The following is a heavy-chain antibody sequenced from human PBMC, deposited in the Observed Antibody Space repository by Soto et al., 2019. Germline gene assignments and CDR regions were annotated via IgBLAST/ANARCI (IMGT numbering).Heavy chain of an antibody. CDR3: ATEADITGDDY. V-gene: IGHV1-8*01. D-gene: IGHD7-27*01. CDR1: GYTFTSYD. J-gene: IGHJ4*02. CDR2: LNPNSGNT. Sequence: QVQLVQSGAEVKKPGASVKVSCKASGYTFTSYDINWVRQATGQGLEWMGWLNPNSGNTGYAQKFQGRVTMPRDTSISTAYMELSSLRSEDTAVYYCATEADITGDDYWGQVTLVTVSS.